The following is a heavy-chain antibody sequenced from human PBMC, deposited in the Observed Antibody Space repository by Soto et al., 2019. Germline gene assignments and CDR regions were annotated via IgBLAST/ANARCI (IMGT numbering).Heavy chain of an antibody. CDR2: INTYNGMT. D-gene: IGHD5-12*01. CDR3: AKSPRGEMATD. CDR1: GYTFINYH. J-gene: IGHJ4*02. Sequence: QVQLVQPGGEVKKPGASVTVSCKASGYTFINYHITWVRQAPGQGLEWMAWINTYNGMTDYAQRFQGRVTMTRDTSTSTAYMELRNLGSADTAVYFCAKSPRGEMATDWGQGTLVTVSS. V-gene: IGHV1-18*01.